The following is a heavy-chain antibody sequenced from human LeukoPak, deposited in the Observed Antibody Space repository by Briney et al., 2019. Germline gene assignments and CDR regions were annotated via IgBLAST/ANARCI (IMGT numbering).Heavy chain of an antibody. Sequence: ASVKVTCKASGYTFTGNYMHWMRQAPGEGLEWMGWISTYMDYHAYAQECRGRVTMTTETSTTPVFLELRSLESDDPAMFYCTRAHFPDYDVLSFFDPWGQGTLITVSS. CDR3: TRAHFPDYDVLSFFDP. CDR1: GYTFTGNY. D-gene: IGHD3-9*01. J-gene: IGHJ5*02. V-gene: IGHV1-18*04. CDR2: ISTYMDYH.